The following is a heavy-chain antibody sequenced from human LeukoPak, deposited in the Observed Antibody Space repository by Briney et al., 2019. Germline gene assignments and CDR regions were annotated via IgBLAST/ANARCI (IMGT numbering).Heavy chain of an antibody. CDR1: GFTFSSYG. Sequence: GGSLRLSCAASGFTFSSYGMHWVRQAPGKGLEWVAVISYDGSNKYYADSVKGRFTISRDNSKNTLYLQMNSLRAEDTALYYCARGPEWELDYYYYMDVWGKGTTVTVSS. D-gene: IGHD1-26*01. V-gene: IGHV3-30*03. CDR3: ARGPEWELDYYYYMDV. CDR2: ISYDGSNK. J-gene: IGHJ6*03.